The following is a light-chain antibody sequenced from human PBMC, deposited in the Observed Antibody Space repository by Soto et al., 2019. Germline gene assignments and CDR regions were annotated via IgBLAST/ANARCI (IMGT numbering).Light chain of an antibody. J-gene: IGKJ3*01. CDR2: GAS. Sequence: EIVLTQSPGTLSLSPGERATLSCRASQSVSSSYLVWYQQKPGQAPRLLIYGASSRATGIPDRFSGSGSGTAFTLTISRLEPEDFAVYYCQQYGRSPFAFGPGTKVDVK. V-gene: IGKV3-20*01. CDR1: QSVSSSY. CDR3: QQYGRSPFA.